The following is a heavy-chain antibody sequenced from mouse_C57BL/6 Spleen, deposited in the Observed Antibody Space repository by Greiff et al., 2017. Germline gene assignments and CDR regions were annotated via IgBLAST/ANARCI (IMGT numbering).Heavy chain of an antibody. V-gene: IGHV1-9*01. Sequence: VQGVESGAELMKPGASVKLSCKATGYTFTGYWIEWVKQRPGHGLEWIGEILPGSGSTNYNEKFKGKATFTADTSSNTAYMQLSSLTTEDSAIYYCARRDDYGSSYGWYFDVWGTGTTVTVSS. CDR3: ARRDDYGSSYGWYFDV. CDR2: ILPGSGST. D-gene: IGHD1-1*01. J-gene: IGHJ1*03. CDR1: GYTFTGYW.